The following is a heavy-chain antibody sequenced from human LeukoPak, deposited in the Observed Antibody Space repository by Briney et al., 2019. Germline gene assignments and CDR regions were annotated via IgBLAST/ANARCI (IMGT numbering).Heavy chain of an antibody. D-gene: IGHD3-9*01. J-gene: IGHJ6*02. V-gene: IGHV1-69*04. CDR2: IIPILGIA. Sequence: SVKVSCKASGGTFSSYTISWVRQAPGQGLEWMGRIIPILGIANYAQKFQGRVTITADKSTSTAYMELSSLRSEDTAVHYCAREGPEYYDILTGYFSLNGMDVWGQGTTVTVSS. CDR3: AREGPEYYDILTGYFSLNGMDV. CDR1: GGTFSSYT.